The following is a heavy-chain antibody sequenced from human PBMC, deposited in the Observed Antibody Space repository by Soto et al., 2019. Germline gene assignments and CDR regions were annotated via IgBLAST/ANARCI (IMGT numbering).Heavy chain of an antibody. V-gene: IGHV4-39*01. CDR2: IYYSGST. Sequence: SETLSLTCTVSGGSISSSSYYWGWIRQPPWKGLEWIGSIYYSGSTYYNPSLKSRVTISVDTSKNQFSLELSSVTAADTAVYYCARLYYYGSGTKNYYYYGMDVWGQGTTVTVSS. J-gene: IGHJ6*02. CDR3: ARLYYYGSGTKNYYYYGMDV. D-gene: IGHD3-10*01. CDR1: GGSISSSSYY.